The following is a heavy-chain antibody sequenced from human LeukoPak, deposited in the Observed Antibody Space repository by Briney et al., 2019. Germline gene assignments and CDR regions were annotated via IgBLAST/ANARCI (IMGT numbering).Heavy chain of an antibody. CDR2: ISSSGGST. V-gene: IGHV3-23*01. CDR1: GFTFSDYY. J-gene: IGHJ4*02. D-gene: IGHD5-18*01. Sequence: GGSLRLSCAASGFTFSDYYMSWIRQAPGKGLEWVSAISSSGGSTDYTDSVKGRFTISRDNSKNTVYLQMNNLRAEDTAVYYCAGRVTGYSSGYVYWGQGTLVTVSS. CDR3: AGRVTGYSSGYVY.